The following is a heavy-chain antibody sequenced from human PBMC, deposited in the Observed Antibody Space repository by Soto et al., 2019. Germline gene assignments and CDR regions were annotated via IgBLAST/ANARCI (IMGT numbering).Heavy chain of an antibody. CDR3: ARDPSRWQPYGMEV. CDR1: GFTFSSYC. J-gene: IGHJ6*02. D-gene: IGHD2-15*01. V-gene: IGHV3-7*03. Sequence: PGGSLRLSCAASGFTFSSYCMSWVRQAPGKGLEWVANIKQDGSEKYYVDSVKGRFTISRDNAKNSLYLQMNSLRAEDTAVYYCARDPSRWQPYGMEVWGQGTTVTVSS. CDR2: IKQDGSEK.